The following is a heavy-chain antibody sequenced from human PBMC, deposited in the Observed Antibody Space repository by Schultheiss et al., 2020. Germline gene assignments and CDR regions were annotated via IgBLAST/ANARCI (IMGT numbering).Heavy chain of an antibody. CDR3: ATNGPCSSTSCYFDY. J-gene: IGHJ4*02. V-gene: IGHV4-59*10. CDR2: IYTSGST. D-gene: IGHD2-2*01. Sequence: SQTLSLTCAVYGGSFSGYYWSWIRQPAGKGLEWIGRIYTSGSTNYNPSLKSRVTISVDTSKNQFSLKLSSVTAADTAVYYCATNGPCSSTSCYFDYWGQGTLVTVSS. CDR1: GGSFSGYY.